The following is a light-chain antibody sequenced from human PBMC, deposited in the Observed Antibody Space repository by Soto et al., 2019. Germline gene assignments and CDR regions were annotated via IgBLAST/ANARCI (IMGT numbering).Light chain of an antibody. V-gene: IGLV1-40*01. CDR3: QSYDSSLSAYV. CDR1: SSNIGSGYD. J-gene: IGLJ1*01. CDR2: GNL. Sequence: QSVLTQPPSVSGAPGQRVTISCTGSSSNIGSGYDVHWYQLRPGTAPKLLIYGNLNRPSGVPDRFSGSRSGTSASLAITGLQAEDEADYYCQSYDSSLSAYVFGTGTKVTVL.